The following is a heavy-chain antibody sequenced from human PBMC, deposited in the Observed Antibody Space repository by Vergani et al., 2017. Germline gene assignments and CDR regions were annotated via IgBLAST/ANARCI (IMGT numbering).Heavy chain of an antibody. CDR1: GYTFTSYG. J-gene: IGHJ6*02. CDR3: AKVFGYCSSTSCYIGYGMDV. D-gene: IGHD2-2*02. CDR2: ISAYNGNT. Sequence: QVQLVQSGAEVKKPGASVKVSCKASGYTFTSYGISWVRQAPGQGLEWMGWISAYNGNTNYAQKLQGRVTMTTDTSTSTAYMELRSLRSDDTAVYYCAKVFGYCSSTSCYIGYGMDVWGQGTTVTVSS. V-gene: IGHV1-18*01.